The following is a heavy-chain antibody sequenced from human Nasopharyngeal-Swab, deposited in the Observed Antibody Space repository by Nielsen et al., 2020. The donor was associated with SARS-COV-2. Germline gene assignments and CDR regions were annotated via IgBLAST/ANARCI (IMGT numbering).Heavy chain of an antibody. D-gene: IGHD5-12*01. CDR3: AKDRDSGDDSDDYYHYYGKDV. Sequence: GGSLRLSCAASGFTFRSYAISWVRQAPGKGLEWVSVISGSVHTTYYADSVKGRFTISRDNSKNTVNLQMNSLRVEDTAIYYCAKDRDSGDDSDDYYHYYGKDVWGQGTTVTVFS. V-gene: IGHV3-23*01. CDR2: ISGSVHTT. CDR1: GFTFRSYA. J-gene: IGHJ6*02.